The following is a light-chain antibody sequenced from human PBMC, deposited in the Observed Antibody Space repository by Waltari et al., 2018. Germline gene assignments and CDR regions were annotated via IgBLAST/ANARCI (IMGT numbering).Light chain of an antibody. Sequence: QSALTQPASVSGSPGQSIPIYCTGTSSDIGRYNYVPWFQQHPGKAPKLMIYDVRNRPSGVSNRFSGSKSDYTASLTISGLQAEDEAVYFCNSFTSSNTVIFGGGTKLTV. CDR2: DVR. J-gene: IGLJ2*01. CDR1: SSDIGRYNY. V-gene: IGLV2-14*03. CDR3: NSFTSSNTVI.